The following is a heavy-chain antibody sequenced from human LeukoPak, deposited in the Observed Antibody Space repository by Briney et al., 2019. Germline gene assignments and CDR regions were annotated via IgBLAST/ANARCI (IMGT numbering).Heavy chain of an antibody. CDR3: ARDATKWNRCTLFVH. Sequence: GGSLRLSCVASGFSFSNYDMNWVRQTPGKGLEWVSYISSSSSAIHYADSVKGRFTISRDNAKNSVFLQMNSLRAEDTAVYYCARDATKWNRCTLFVHWRRGTLVSVSS. V-gene: IGHV3-48*01. CDR2: ISSSSSAI. D-gene: IGHD1-20*01. CDR1: GFSFSNYD. J-gene: IGHJ4*02.